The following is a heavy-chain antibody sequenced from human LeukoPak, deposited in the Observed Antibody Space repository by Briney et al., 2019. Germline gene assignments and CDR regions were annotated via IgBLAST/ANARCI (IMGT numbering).Heavy chain of an antibody. CDR1: GGSFSGYY. D-gene: IGHD3-10*01. J-gene: IGHJ4*02. CDR2: INHSGST. Sequence: SETLSLTCAVYGGSFSGYYWSWIRQPPGKGLEWIGEINHSGSTNYNPSLKSRVTISVDTSKNQFSLNLRSVTAADTAVYYCAVEDTYYYGSGTRGGSDYWGQGTLVTVSS. CDR3: AVEDTYYYGSGTRGGSDY. V-gene: IGHV4-34*01.